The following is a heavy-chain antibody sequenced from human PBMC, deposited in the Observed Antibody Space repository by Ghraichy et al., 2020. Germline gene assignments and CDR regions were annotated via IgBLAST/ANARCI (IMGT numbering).Heavy chain of an antibody. D-gene: IGHD3-3*01. J-gene: IGHJ4*02. V-gene: IGHV4-39*07. Sequence: SETLSLTCTVSGGSISSSGYYWGWIRQPPGKGLEWIGNIYYSGSTYYNPSLKSRVTISVDTSKNQFSLKLSSVTAADTAVYSCARDSTNRITICGVVAFDYWGQGTLVAVSS. CDR1: GGSISSSGYY. CDR2: IYYSGST. CDR3: ARDSTNRITICGVVAFDY.